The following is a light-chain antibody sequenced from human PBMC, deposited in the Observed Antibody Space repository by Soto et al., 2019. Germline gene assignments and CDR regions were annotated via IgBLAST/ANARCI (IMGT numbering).Light chain of an antibody. CDR3: HQYADSPHT. Sequence: ELVLTQSPGTLSLSPGDRATLSCRSSQSAYSSYLSWYQQKPGQAPRLLIYGASNRATGIPDRFSGSGSGTDFTLTISGLEPEDFAVYYCHQYADSPHTFGQGTKLEIK. J-gene: IGKJ2*01. V-gene: IGKV3-20*01. CDR1: QSAYSSY. CDR2: GAS.